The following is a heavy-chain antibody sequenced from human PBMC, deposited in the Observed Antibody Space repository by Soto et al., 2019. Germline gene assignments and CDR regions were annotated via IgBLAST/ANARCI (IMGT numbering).Heavy chain of an antibody. CDR3: AGATSVSLSAAICWFDP. D-gene: IGHD2-2*02. CDR1: GGSVSSGSYY. J-gene: IGHJ5*02. Sequence: SETLSLTCTVSGGSVSSGSYYWSWIRQPPGKGLEWIGYIYYSGSTNYNPSLKSRVTISVDTSKNQFSLKLSSVTAADTAVYYSAGATSVSLSAAICWFDPWGQGTLVTVSS. V-gene: IGHV4-61*01. CDR2: IYYSGST.